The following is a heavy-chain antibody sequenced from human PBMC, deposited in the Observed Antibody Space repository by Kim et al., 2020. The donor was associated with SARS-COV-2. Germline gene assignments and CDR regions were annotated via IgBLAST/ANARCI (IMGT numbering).Heavy chain of an antibody. D-gene: IGHD3-22*01. CDR3: ARDTSPREYYYDTTGYFYGGIDT. CDR2: VIPIFGAT. CDR1: GGSFNNFG. Sequence: SVKVSCKASGGSFNNFGINWVRQARGQGLEWVGGVIPIFGATDVARKFQGRVTITADESTGTVFLDMSSLGSEDTATYYCARDTSPREYYYDTTGYFYGGIDTWGQGTTVIVAS. V-gene: IGHV1-69*13. J-gene: IGHJ3*02.